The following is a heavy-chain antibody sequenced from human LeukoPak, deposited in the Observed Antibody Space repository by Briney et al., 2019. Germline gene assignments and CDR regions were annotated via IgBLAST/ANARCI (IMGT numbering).Heavy chain of an antibody. CDR3: ARDREYRANERNWYFDS. CDR1: GGSISSGDYY. J-gene: IGHJ2*01. D-gene: IGHD2/OR15-2a*01. Sequence: SETLSLTCTVSGGSISSGDYYWNWIRQPAGRGLEWIGRIYTSGTSTYNPSLESRVTISIDKSQNQFSMNLRSMTATDTAVYYCARDREYRANERNWYFDSWGRGTPVTVSS. V-gene: IGHV4-61*02. CDR2: IYTSGTS.